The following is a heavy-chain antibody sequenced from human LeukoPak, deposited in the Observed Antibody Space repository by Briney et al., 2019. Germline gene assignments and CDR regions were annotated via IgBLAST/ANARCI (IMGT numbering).Heavy chain of an antibody. CDR3: ARAEYSSGWIGLPNYYYYYGMDV. V-gene: IGHV1-8*01. CDR1: GYTFTSYD. CDR2: MNPNSGNT. Sequence: GASVKVSCKASGYTFTSYDINWVRQATGQGLEWMGWMNPNSGNTDYAQKFQGRVTMTRNTSISTAYMELSSLRSEDTAVYYCARAEYSSGWIGLPNYYYYYGMDVWGRGTTVTVSS. J-gene: IGHJ6*02. D-gene: IGHD6-19*01.